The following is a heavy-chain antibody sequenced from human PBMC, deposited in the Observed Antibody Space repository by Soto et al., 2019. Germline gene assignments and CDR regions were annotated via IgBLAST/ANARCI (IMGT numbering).Heavy chain of an antibody. CDR2: ISYSGST. J-gene: IGHJ6*02. V-gene: IGHV4-59*01. D-gene: IGHD1-7*01. CDR3: AREGLITGTTYYYYGMDV. Sequence: SETLSLTCSLSGGSISSYYWSWIRPPPGKGLEWIGYISYSGSTNYNPSLKSRVTISVDTSKNQFSLKLTSVTAADTAVYYCAREGLITGTTYYYYGMDVWGQGTTVTVSS. CDR1: GGSISSYY.